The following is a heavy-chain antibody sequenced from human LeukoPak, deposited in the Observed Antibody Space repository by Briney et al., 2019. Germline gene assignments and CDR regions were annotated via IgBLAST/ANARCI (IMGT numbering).Heavy chain of an antibody. D-gene: IGHD1-26*01. V-gene: IGHV3-23*01. CDR1: GFTFSSYA. CDR2: ISGSGGST. CDR3: AKLWRGSHPRYFDH. J-gene: IGHJ4*02. Sequence: GGSLRLSCAASGFTFSSYAMSWVCQAPGKGLEWVSAISGSGGSTYYADSVKGRFTISRDNFKDTVYLQMNSLRAEDTAVYYCAKLWRGSHPRYFDHWGQGTVVTVSS.